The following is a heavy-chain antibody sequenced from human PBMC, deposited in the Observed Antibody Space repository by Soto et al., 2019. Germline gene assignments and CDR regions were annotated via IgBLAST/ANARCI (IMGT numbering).Heavy chain of an antibody. D-gene: IGHD6-19*01. CDR2: IIPILGIA. CDR3: ARDRSYSSGWYADFDY. V-gene: IGHV1-69*04. J-gene: IGHJ4*02. Sequence: ASVKVSCKASGGTFSSYTISWVRQAPGQGLEWMGRIIPILGIANYAQKFQGRVTITADKSTSTAYMELSSLRSEDTAVYYCARDRSYSSGWYADFDYWGQGTLVTVPS. CDR1: GGTFSSYT.